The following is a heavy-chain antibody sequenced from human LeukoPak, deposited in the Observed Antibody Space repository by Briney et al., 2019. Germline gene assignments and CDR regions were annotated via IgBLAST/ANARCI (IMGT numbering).Heavy chain of an antibody. CDR2: ISVHNGNT. V-gene: IGHV1-18*01. J-gene: IGHJ4*02. CDR3: ARDTASGWYYFDS. CDR1: GYIFTNYG. D-gene: IGHD6-19*01. Sequence: GASVKVTCKASGYIFTNYGISWVRQAPGQGLEWMGWISVHNGNTRNSQKVQGRITMTADTSSTTAYMELRSLRFDDTAVYFCARDTASGWYYFDSWSQGTLVTVSP.